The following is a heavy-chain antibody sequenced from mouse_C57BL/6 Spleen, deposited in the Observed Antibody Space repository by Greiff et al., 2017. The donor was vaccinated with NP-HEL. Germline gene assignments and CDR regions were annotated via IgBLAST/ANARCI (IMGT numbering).Heavy chain of an antibody. D-gene: IGHD1-1*01. J-gene: IGHJ2*01. CDR2: INPSSGYT. Sequence: VKLMESGAELARPGASVKMSCKASGYTFSSYTMHWVKQRPGQGLEWIGYINPSSGYTKYNQKFKDKATLTADKSSSTAYMQLSSLTSEDSAVYYCARYTTVVATVDYWGQGTTLTVSS. V-gene: IGHV1-4*01. CDR1: GYTFSSYT. CDR3: ARYTTVVATVDY.